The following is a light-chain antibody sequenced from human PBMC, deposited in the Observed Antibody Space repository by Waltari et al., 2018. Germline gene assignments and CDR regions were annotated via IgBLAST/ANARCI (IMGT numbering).Light chain of an antibody. V-gene: IGKV3-20*01. Sequence: EIVLTQSPGTLSLSPGARATLSCRASQIVSSNYLAWYQQKPGQAPRLLIYGASSRATGIPDRFSGSGSGTDFTLTISRLEPEDFAVYYCQQYATSWTFGQGTKVEIK. CDR1: QIVSSNY. CDR3: QQYATSWT. CDR2: GAS. J-gene: IGKJ1*01.